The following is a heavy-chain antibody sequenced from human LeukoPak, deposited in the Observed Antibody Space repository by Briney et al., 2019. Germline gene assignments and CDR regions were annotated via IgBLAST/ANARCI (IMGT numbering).Heavy chain of an antibody. D-gene: IGHD2-15*01. Sequence: PGGSLRLSCTASGITFSSYPMTWVRQPPGKGLEWVSTITTEGVGTYYADSVKGRFAISRDNARSTLYLQMNSLRAEDTALYYCATSLGGEYWGQGTLVTVSS. CDR3: ATSLGGEY. CDR1: GITFSSYP. CDR2: ITTEGVGT. V-gene: IGHV3-23*01. J-gene: IGHJ4*02.